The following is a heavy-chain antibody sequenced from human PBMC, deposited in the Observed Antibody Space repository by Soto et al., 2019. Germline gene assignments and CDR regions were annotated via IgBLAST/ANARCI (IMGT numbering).Heavy chain of an antibody. CDR2: IIPIFGTA. CDR1: GYTFSSYA. D-gene: IGHD3-10*01. Sequence: GASVKVSCKASGYTFSSYAISWVRQAPGQGLEWIGGIIPIFGTANYAQKFQGRVTITADESTSTAYMELSSLRSEDTAVYYCARVDGSGSPNYYYYGMDVWGQGTTVTVSS. CDR3: ARVDGSGSPNYYYYGMDV. V-gene: IGHV1-69*01. J-gene: IGHJ6*02.